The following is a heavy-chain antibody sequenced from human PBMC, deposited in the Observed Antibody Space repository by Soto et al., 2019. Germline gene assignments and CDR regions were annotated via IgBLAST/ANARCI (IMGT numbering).Heavy chain of an antibody. CDR3: ATGGLVVPAATQGIAAAGTPPTAYYFDY. V-gene: IGHV3-23*01. J-gene: IGHJ4*02. D-gene: IGHD6-13*01. CDR1: GFTFSSYA. Sequence: PGGSLRLSCAASGFTFSSYAMSWVRQAPGKGLEWVSAISGSGGSTYYADSVKGRFTISRDNSKNTLYLQMNSLRAEDTAVYYCATGGLVVPAATQGIAAAGTPPTAYYFDYWGQGTLVTVSS. CDR2: ISGSGGST.